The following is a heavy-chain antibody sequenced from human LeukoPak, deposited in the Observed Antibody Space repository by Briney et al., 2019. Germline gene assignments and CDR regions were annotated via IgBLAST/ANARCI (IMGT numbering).Heavy chain of an antibody. V-gene: IGHV3-72*01. CDR3: VRVATTGGGWYHFDN. Sequence: GGSLRLSCAGAGFSITDHHMDWVRQAPGKGLEWIGRSATTKPNSCTTQYAASARGRFTISRDDSQNSVYLQLNSLTTEDTAVYYCVRVATTGGGWYHFDNWGLGTLVTVSS. CDR1: GFSITDHH. J-gene: IGHJ4*02. CDR2: SATTKPNSCTT. D-gene: IGHD5-24*01.